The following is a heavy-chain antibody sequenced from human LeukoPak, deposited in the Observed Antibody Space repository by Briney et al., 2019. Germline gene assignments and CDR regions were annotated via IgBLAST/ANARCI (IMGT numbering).Heavy chain of an antibody. J-gene: IGHJ6*02. D-gene: IGHD6-19*01. CDR3: ARVGLYSSGWYVNYYYGMDV. V-gene: IGHV4-59*01. CDR1: GGSISSYY. CDR2: IYNSGST. Sequence: PAETLSLTCTVSGGSISSYYWSWIRQPPGKGLEWIGYIYNSGSTNCNPSLKSRVCISVDTSKNQFSLKLSSVTAADTAVYYCARVGLYSSGWYVNYYYGMDVGGQETGDTVSS.